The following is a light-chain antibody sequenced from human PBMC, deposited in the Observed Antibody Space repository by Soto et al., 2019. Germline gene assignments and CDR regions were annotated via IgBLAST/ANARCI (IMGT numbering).Light chain of an antibody. CDR1: QSVIRY. CDR2: DAS. CDR3: KHRFNCPWT. Sequence: EIVLTQSPATLSLSPGERATLSCRASQSVIRYLAWYQQRPGQAPRLLIYDASYRATGIPARFSGSGSGTGFTLTISSLEPEDFAVYYSKHRFNCPWTFGQGTKVDIK. J-gene: IGKJ1*01. V-gene: IGKV3-11*01.